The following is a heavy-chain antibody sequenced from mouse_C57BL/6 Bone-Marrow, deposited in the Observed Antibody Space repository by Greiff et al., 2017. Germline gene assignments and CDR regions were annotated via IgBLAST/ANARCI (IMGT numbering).Heavy chain of an antibody. D-gene: IGHD1-1*01. Sequence: EVQLQQSGPELVKPGASVKISCKASGYTFTDYYMNWVKQSHGKSLEWIGDINPNNGGTSYNQKFKGKATLTVDKSSSTAYMELRSLTSEDSAVDYCANYGSRLYYAMDYWGQGTSITVSS. CDR2: INPNNGGT. CDR3: ANYGSRLYYAMDY. V-gene: IGHV1-26*01. CDR1: GYTFTDYY. J-gene: IGHJ4*01.